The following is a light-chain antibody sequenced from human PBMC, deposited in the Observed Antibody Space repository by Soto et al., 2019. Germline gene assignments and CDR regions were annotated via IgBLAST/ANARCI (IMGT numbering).Light chain of an antibody. CDR3: QQYNNWLALT. CDR2: CAS. CDR1: QSVSSN. J-gene: IGKJ4*01. Sequence: EIVMTQSPATLSVSPGERATLSCRASQSVSSNLVWYQQQTGQAPRLLIYCASTRATGIPAGFSGSGSGTAFTLLISSLQSEDFAVYYCQQYNNWLALTFGGGTKVEIK. V-gene: IGKV3-15*01.